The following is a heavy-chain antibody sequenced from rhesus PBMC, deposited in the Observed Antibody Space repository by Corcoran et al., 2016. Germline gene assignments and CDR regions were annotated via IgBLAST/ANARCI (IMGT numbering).Heavy chain of an antibody. J-gene: IGHJ4*01. V-gene: IGHV4-165*01. CDR1: GGSISGYW. CDR2: IDSRGST. D-gene: IGHD6S26*01. Sequence: QLQLQESGPGLVKPSETLSLPCAVSGGSISGYWWSWIRHPPGKGREWIGRIDSRGSTDYNPSLKSRVTISRDTSKNQFSLKLSSVTAADTAVYYCARVSSGWSPIWYWGQGVLVTVSS. CDR3: ARVSSGWSPIWY.